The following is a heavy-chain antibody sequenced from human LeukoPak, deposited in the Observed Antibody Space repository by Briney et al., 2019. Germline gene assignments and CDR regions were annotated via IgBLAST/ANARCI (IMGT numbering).Heavy chain of an antibody. J-gene: IGHJ4*01. V-gene: IGHV3-48*01. Sequence: GGSLRLSCAASGFRFFDYSMIWVRQAPGKGLEGISYIGISSGRTQYADSVKGRFTISRDKARNSLYLQMNTLRVEDTAVYYCARDHRYAFDNWGHGTLVTVSS. CDR2: IGISSGRT. D-gene: IGHD5-12*01. CDR3: ARDHRYAFDN. CDR1: GFRFFDYS.